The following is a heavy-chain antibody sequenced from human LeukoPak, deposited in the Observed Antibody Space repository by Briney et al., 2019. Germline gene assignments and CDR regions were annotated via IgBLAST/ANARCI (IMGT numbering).Heavy chain of an antibody. Sequence: GRSLRLSCAASGFTFSSYAMHWVRQAPGKGLEWVAVISHDGSNKYYADSVKGRFTISRDNSKNTLYLQMNSLRAEDTAVYYCASPDSSSWTPTDYWGQGTLVTVSS. CDR3: ASPDSSSWTPTDY. CDR1: GFTFSSYA. CDR2: ISHDGSNK. V-gene: IGHV3-30-3*01. D-gene: IGHD6-13*01. J-gene: IGHJ4*02.